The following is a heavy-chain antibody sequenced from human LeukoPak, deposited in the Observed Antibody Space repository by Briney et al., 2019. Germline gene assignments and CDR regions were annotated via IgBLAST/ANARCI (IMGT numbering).Heavy chain of an antibody. CDR3: AKDESRVRGVIRDAFDF. J-gene: IGHJ3*01. Sequence: GGSLRLSCAASGFNFSTYSMNWVRQAPGKGLEWVSSIDFTSTYIDYTDSVKGRFTISRDNAKKSLYLQMNSLRVEDTAVYYCAKDESRVRGVIRDAFDFWGQGTLVTVSS. D-gene: IGHD3-10*01. CDR2: IDFTSTYI. V-gene: IGHV3-21*01. CDR1: GFNFSTYS.